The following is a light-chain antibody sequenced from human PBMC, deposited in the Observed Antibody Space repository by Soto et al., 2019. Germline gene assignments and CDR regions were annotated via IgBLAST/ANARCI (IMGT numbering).Light chain of an antibody. J-gene: IGLJ1*01. CDR1: SSDVGAYNY. CDR2: DVS. V-gene: IGLV2-14*03. Sequence: QSALTQPASVSGSPGQSITISCTGTSSDVGAYNYVSWYQHHPGNAPKLLIYDVSTRPSGVSNRFSGSKSGNTASLTISGLQAEDEAGYYCSSYTTSTTRVFGTETKLTVL. CDR3: SSYTTSTTRV.